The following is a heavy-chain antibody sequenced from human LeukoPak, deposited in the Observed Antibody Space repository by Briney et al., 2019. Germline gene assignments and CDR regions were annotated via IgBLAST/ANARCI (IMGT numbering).Heavy chain of an antibody. D-gene: IGHD3-9*01. CDR1: GYTFTSYG. CDR3: ARAQLLLRYFDWLLYDQAYFDY. Sequence: ASVKVSCKASGYTFTSYGISWLRQAPGQGLEWMGWISAYNGNTNYAQELQGRVTMTTDTSTSTAYMELRSLRSDDTAVYYCARAQLLLRYFDWLLYDQAYFDYWGQGTLVTVSS. CDR2: ISAYNGNT. V-gene: IGHV1-18*01. J-gene: IGHJ4*02.